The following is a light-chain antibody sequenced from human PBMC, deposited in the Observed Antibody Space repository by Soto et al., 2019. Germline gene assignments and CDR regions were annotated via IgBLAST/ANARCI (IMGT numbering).Light chain of an antibody. CDR1: SSDVGDYNY. J-gene: IGLJ1*01. CDR3: SSYAGSNDNYV. CDR2: EVT. Sequence: QSALTQPPSASGSPGQSVTISCTGTSSDVGDYNYVSWYQQHPGQAPKLMIYEVTKRPSGVPDRFSGSKSGNTASLTVSGLQAEDEADYYCSSYAGSNDNYVFGTGTKLTVL. V-gene: IGLV2-8*01.